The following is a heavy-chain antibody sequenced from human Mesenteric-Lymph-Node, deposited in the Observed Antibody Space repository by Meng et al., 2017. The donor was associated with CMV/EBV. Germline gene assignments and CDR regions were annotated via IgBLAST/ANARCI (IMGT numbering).Heavy chain of an antibody. CDR2: IYHSGST. CDR1: GYSIRDGYY. Sequence: SETLSLTCIVSGYSIRDGYYWGWIRQPPGKGLEWIGNIYHSGSTYYNPSLKSRVTISVDTSKNQFSLKLSSVTAADTAVYYCAFYASGREYFDYWGQGTLVTVSS. J-gene: IGHJ4*02. D-gene: IGHD3-10*01. V-gene: IGHV4-38-2*02. CDR3: AFYASGREYFDY.